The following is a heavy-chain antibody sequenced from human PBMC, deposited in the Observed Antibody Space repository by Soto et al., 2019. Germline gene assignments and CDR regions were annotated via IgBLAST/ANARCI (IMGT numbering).Heavy chain of an antibody. J-gene: IGHJ4*02. CDR3: ARVNPVTGIYYFDY. CDR2: ISSSGRDM. D-gene: IGHD2-8*02. CDR1: GFTFSYYY. V-gene: IGHV3-11*01. Sequence: GGSLRICCASSGFTFSYYYMTWIRQAPGRGLEWTSYISSSGRDMFYADSVKGRFTISRDNAKNSLYLQMNSLRAEDTALYYCARVNPVTGIYYFDYWGQGTMVTVSS.